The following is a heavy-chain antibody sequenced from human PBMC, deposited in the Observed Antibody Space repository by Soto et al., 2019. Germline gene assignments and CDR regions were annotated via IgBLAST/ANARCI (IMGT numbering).Heavy chain of an antibody. CDR3: ARKGPPRDAFDI. Sequence: EVQLLESGGGLVQPGGSLRLSCAASGFTFSSYAMSWVRQTPGKGLESVSGVLGGGGSTFYADSVKGRLAISRDNSKNTLYVQMNSLRAEDTAIYYCARKGPPRDAFDIWGQGTMVTVSS. CDR1: GFTFSSYA. J-gene: IGHJ3*02. V-gene: IGHV3-23*01. CDR2: VLGGGGST.